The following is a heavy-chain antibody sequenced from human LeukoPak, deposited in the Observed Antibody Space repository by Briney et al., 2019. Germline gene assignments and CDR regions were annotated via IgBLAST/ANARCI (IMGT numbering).Heavy chain of an antibody. V-gene: IGHV3-66*01. CDR1: GFIVSENY. CDR3: VRDRWPGLGDF. J-gene: IGHJ6*02. Sequence: GGSLRLSCAASGFIVSENYMSWVRQAPGKGLEWVSTVYSGGLTFYADPVKGRFTISRDNSKNTLYLQMSSLRAEDTAVYYCVRDRWPGLGDFWGQGATVTVSS. D-gene: IGHD6-19*01. CDR2: VYSGGLT.